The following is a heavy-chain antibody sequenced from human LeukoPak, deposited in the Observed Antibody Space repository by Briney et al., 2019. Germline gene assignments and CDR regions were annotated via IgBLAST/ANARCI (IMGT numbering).Heavy chain of an antibody. CDR3: ARAFSTYYFDY. D-gene: IGHD3-3*02. J-gene: IGHJ4*02. CDR1: GFTFSNYA. CDR2: IGSSGATQ. V-gene: IGHV3-23*01. Sequence: GGSLRLSCAASGFTFSNYAMRWVRQAPGKGLQWVSAIGSSGATQHYADAVKGRFTISRDNSKNTVYLQMNSLRGEDTAVYYCARAFSTYYFDYWGQGTLVTVSS.